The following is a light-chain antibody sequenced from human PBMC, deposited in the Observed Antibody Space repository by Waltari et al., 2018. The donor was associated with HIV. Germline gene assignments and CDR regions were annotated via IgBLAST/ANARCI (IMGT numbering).Light chain of an antibody. CDR1: ISDVGAYNS. CDR3: SSYAGSSIYVI. J-gene: IGLJ2*01. Sequence: QSALTQPRSLSGSPGQSITISCSGTISDVGAYNSVSWYQQHPGKAPKLIVFDVNERPSGVPDRFSGSKSGNTASLTIAGLQAEDEADYYCSSYAGSSIYVIFGGGTKLTVL. V-gene: IGLV2-11*01. CDR2: DVN.